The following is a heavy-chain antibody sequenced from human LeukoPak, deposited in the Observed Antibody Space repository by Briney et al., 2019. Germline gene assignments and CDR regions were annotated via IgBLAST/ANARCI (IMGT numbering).Heavy chain of an antibody. CDR2: ISISSSTI. J-gene: IGHJ4*02. CDR1: GFTFSSYG. CDR3: ARRDSGSRGFDS. D-gene: IGHD3-10*01. Sequence: PGGSLRLSCAASGFTFSSYGMHWVRQAPGKGLEWISYISISSSTIYYADSVKGRFTVSRDNAKTSLYLQMNSLRAEDTAVYYCARRDSGSRGFDSWGQGTLVTVSS. V-gene: IGHV3-48*01.